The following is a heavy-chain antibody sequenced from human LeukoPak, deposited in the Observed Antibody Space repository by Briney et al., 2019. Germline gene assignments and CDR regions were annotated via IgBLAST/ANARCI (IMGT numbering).Heavy chain of an antibody. D-gene: IGHD2-15*01. CDR2: IYYSGST. CDR3: ARVGLSCSGGSCPDAFDI. V-gene: IGHV4-59*01. J-gene: IGHJ3*02. Sequence: HSETLSLTCTVSGGSISSYYWSWIRRPPGKGLEWIGYIYYSGSTNYNPSLKSRVTISVDTSKNQFSLKLSSVTAADTAVYYCARVGLSCSGGSCPDAFDIWGQGTMVTVSS. CDR1: GGSISSYY.